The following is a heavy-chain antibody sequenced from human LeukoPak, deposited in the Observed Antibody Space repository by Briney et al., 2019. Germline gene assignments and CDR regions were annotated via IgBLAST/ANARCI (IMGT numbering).Heavy chain of an antibody. D-gene: IGHD3-10*01. V-gene: IGHV3-48*03. CDR2: ISSSGSTI. CDR3: AREGRHYYGSGSLNFDY. CDR1: GFTFSSYE. Sequence: NPGGSLRLSCAASGFTFSSYEMNWVRQAPGKGLEWVSYISSSGSTIYYADSVKGRFTISRDNAKNSLYLQMNSLRAEDTAVYYCAREGRHYYGSGSLNFDYWGQGTLVTVSS. J-gene: IGHJ4*02.